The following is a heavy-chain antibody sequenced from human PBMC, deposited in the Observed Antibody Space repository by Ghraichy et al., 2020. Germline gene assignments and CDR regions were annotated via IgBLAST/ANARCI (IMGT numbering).Heavy chain of an antibody. D-gene: IGHD5-18*01. CDR3: ARVLRGDTYGDELDY. J-gene: IGHJ4*02. V-gene: IGHV4-4*02. Sequence: SQTLSLTCAVSGASISSSDWWTWVRQPPGKGLEWIGEISHSGGAIYNPSLESRVSISMDTSTNQFSLKMSSVTAADTAVYYCARVLRGDTYGDELDYWGQGALVTVSS. CDR2: ISHSGGA. CDR1: GASISSSDW.